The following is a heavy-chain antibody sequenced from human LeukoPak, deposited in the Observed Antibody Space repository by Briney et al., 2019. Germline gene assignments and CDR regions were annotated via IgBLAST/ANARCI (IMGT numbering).Heavy chain of an antibody. J-gene: IGHJ6*01. CDR2: ISCSGDNT. V-gene: IGHV3-23*01. CDR3: AKMKGHPLPKYYMDV. Sequence: PGGSLRLSCAASGFTFSGFALSWVRRTPGKGLEWVSGISCSGDNTLSADSLKGRFTISRDNAENTLYLEMNSLRAEDTAIYYCAKMKGHPLPKYYMDVWGQGTTVTVSS. D-gene: IGHD1-26*01. CDR1: GFTFSGFA.